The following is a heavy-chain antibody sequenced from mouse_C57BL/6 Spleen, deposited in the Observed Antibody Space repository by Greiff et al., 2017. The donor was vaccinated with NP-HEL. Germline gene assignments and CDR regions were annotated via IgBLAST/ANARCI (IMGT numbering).Heavy chain of an antibody. CDR3: ARSKSYAMDY. Sequence: EVQVVESGGGLVQPGGSLSLSCAASGFTFTDYYMSWVRQPPGKALEWLGFIRNKANGYTSEYSASVKGRFTISRDNSQSVHYLHMNALRAEDSATYYCARSKSYAMDYWGQGTSVTVSS. V-gene: IGHV7-3*01. CDR2: IRNKANGYTS. CDR1: GFTFTDYY. J-gene: IGHJ4*01.